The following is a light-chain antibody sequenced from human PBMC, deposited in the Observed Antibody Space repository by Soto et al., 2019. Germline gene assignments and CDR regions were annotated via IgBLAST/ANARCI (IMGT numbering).Light chain of an antibody. V-gene: IGKV3-11*01. CDR3: QQRSNWPPTVT. Sequence: EIVLTQSPATLSLSPGDRATLSCRASQSVSTYLAWYQHKPGQAPRLLIYAASNRATGIPARFSGSGSGTDFTLTISSLEPEDFAVYYCQQRSNWPPTVTFGQGTRLEIK. CDR1: QSVSTY. J-gene: IGKJ5*01. CDR2: AAS.